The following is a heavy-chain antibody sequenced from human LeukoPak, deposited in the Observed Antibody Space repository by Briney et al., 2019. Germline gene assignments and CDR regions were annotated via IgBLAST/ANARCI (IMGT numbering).Heavy chain of an antibody. Sequence: GGSLRLSCAASGFIFSDYGFHWVRQAPGKGLEWVALIWYDGTKKYYADSVKGRFTISRDDSKNTLDLQMNSLRAVDTAVYYCARDGCSTTSCFDSWGQGNLVTVSS. CDR3: ARDGCSTTSCFDS. J-gene: IGHJ4*02. CDR2: IWYDGTKK. D-gene: IGHD2/OR15-2a*01. CDR1: GFIFSDYG. V-gene: IGHV3-33*01.